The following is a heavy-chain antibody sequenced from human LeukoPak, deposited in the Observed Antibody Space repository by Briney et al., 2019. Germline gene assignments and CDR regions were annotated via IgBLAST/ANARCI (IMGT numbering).Heavy chain of an antibody. V-gene: IGHV3-7*01. CDR3: ARAMAGTAATFDI. Sequence: GGSLRLSCPASGFTFSSSWMTWVRQAPGKGLEWVANINQDGSEKYYVDSVKGRFTISRDNAKKSLYLQMNSLRAEDTAVYYCARAMAGTAATFDIWGQGTMVTVSS. CDR2: INQDGSEK. J-gene: IGHJ3*02. D-gene: IGHD6-19*01. CDR1: GFTFSSSW.